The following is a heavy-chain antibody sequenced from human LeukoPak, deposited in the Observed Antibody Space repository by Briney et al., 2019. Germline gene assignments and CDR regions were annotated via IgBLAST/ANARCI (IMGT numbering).Heavy chain of an antibody. J-gene: IGHJ4*02. CDR1: GFTFSSYW. D-gene: IGHD6-6*01. CDR3: TRSVYSSSSFDY. V-gene: IGHV3-74*01. CDR2: IYSDGRST. Sequence: QPGGSLRLSCAASGFTFSSYWMHWVRQAPGKGLLWVSRIYSDGRSTSYAGSVKGRFTISRDNAKKTLYLQMNGLRAEDTAVYYCTRSVYSSSSFDYWGQGTLVTVSS.